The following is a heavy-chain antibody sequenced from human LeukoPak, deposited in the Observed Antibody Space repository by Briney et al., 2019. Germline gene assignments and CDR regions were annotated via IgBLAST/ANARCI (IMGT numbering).Heavy chain of an antibody. Sequence: SQTLSLTCTVSGGSISSGDYYWSWIRQPPGKGLEYIGYIYYSGSTYYNPSLKSRITISVDTSKNQFSLKLSSVTAADTAVYYCARGRRGNGDYDLAGYWGQGTLVTVSS. CDR2: IYYSGST. CDR1: GGSISSGDYY. V-gene: IGHV4-30-4*01. J-gene: IGHJ4*02. D-gene: IGHD4-17*01. CDR3: ARGRRGNGDYDLAGY.